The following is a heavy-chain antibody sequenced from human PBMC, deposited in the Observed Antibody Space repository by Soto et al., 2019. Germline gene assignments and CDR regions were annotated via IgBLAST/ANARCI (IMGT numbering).Heavy chain of an antibody. CDR2: ISSSSSYT. D-gene: IGHD2-21*02. Sequence: PGGSVRLSCAASGFSFSDYYMSWIRQAPGKGLEWVSYISSSSSYTNYADSVKGRFTISRDNAKNSLYLQMNSLRAEDTAVYYCARVKVTAIGYFDYWGQGTLVTVSS. CDR1: GFSFSDYY. V-gene: IGHV3-11*06. CDR3: ARVKVTAIGYFDY. J-gene: IGHJ4*02.